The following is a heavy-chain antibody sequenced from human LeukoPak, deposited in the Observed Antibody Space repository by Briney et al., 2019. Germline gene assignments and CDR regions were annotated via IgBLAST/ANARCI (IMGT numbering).Heavy chain of an antibody. D-gene: IGHD6-13*01. CDR2: ISSSGST. CDR1: GDSITYFY. J-gene: IGHJ4*02. V-gene: IGHV4-4*07. Sequence: SGTLSLTCSVSGDSITYFYWSWIRPAAGKGLEGIGRISSSGSTDYNASLKSRVTMSVDTSKNQLSLKVISGTAADTAVYYCARGVIATGGNDCDYWGQGTLVTVSS. CDR3: ARGVIATGGNDCDY.